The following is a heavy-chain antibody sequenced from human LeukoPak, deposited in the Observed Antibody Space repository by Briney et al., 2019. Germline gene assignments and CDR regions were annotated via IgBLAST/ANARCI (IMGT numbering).Heavy chain of an antibody. CDR1: GGSISSYY. CDR2: IYYSGST. D-gene: IGHD4-17*01. V-gene: IGHV4-39*07. Sequence: SETLSLTCTVSGGSISSYYWSWIRQPLGKGLEWIGTIYYSGSTYYNPSLKSRVTISVDTSKNQFSLKLSSVTAADTAVYYCARVPTVTFFDYWGQGTLVTVSS. CDR3: ARVPTVTFFDY. J-gene: IGHJ4*02.